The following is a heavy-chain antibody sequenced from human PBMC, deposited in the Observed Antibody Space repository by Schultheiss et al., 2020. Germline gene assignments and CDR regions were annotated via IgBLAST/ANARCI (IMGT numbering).Heavy chain of an antibody. J-gene: IGHJ5*02. CDR1: GFTFSSYS. Sequence: GGSLRLSCAASGFTFSSYSMNWVRQAPGKGLEWVSAISGSGGSTYYADSVKGRFTISRDNSKNTLYLQMNSLRAEDTAVYYCAKGSMVRGADWFDPWGQGTLVTVSS. V-gene: IGHV3-23*01. D-gene: IGHD3-10*01. CDR2: ISGSGGST. CDR3: AKGSMVRGADWFDP.